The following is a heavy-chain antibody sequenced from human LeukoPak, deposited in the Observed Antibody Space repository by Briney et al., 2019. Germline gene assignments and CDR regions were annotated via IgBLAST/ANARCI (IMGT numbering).Heavy chain of an antibody. D-gene: IGHD3-22*01. CDR2: ISSSSSYI. CDR1: GFTFSSYS. CDR3: ARGRSGLLPHMIDY. Sequence: PGGSLRLSCAASGFTFSSYSMNWVRQAPGKGLEWVSSISSSSSYIYYADSVKGRFTISRDNAKNSLYLQMNSLRAEDTAVYYCARGRSGLLPHMIDYWGQGTLVTVSS. J-gene: IGHJ4*02. V-gene: IGHV3-21*01.